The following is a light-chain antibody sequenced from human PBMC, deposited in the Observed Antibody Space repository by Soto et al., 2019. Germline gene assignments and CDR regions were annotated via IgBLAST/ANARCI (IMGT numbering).Light chain of an antibody. J-gene: IGLJ3*02. CDR2: LEGSGSY. Sequence: QLVLTQSSSASASLGSSVKLTCTLSSGHTNYIIEWHQQLPGKAPRFLMKLEGSGSYNKGSGVPDRFSGSSSGSDRYLSISNLQIEDGADSSLVTWVKNSQTVFGAGTML. V-gene: IGLV4-60*02. CDR1: SGHTNYI. CDR3: VTWVKNSQTV.